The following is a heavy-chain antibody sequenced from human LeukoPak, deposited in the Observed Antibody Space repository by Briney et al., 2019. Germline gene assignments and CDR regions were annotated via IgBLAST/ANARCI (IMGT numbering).Heavy chain of an antibody. Sequence: ASVRVSCKASGFTFTNYNMHWVRQAPGQRLEGMGIINPSGGSTNYTQNFQGRVNITRDTSTSTVYIELSSLRSEDTAVYYCARVRDGYNDAYDIWGQGTMITVPS. CDR2: INPSGGST. CDR3: ARVRDGYNDAYDI. V-gene: IGHV1-46*01. D-gene: IGHD5-24*01. CDR1: GFTFTNYN. J-gene: IGHJ3*02.